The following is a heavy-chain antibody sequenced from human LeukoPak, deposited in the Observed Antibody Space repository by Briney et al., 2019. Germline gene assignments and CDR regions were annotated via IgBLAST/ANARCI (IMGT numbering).Heavy chain of an antibody. V-gene: IGHV4-59*01. CDR3: ARGSGAVADLYYYYGMDV. Sequence: PSETLSLTCTVSGGSISSYYWSWIRQPPGKGLEWIGYIYYSGSTNYNPSLKSRVTISVDTSKNQFSLKLSSVTAADTAVYYCARGSGAVADLYYYYGMDVWGQGTTVTVSS. J-gene: IGHJ6*02. CDR2: IYYSGST. D-gene: IGHD6-19*01. CDR1: GGSISSYY.